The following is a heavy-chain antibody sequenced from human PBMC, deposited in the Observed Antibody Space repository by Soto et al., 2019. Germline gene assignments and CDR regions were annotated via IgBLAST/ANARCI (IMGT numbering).Heavy chain of an antibody. D-gene: IGHD3-10*01. CDR2: IYYSGST. J-gene: IGHJ5*02. V-gene: IGHV4-31*03. CDR1: GGSISSGGYY. Sequence: PSETLSLTCTVSGGSISSGGYYWSWIRQHPGKGLEWIGYIYYSGSTYYNPSLKSRVTISVDTSKNQFSLKLSSVTAADTAVYYCARLLWSHSNWFDPWDQGTLVTVSS. CDR3: ARLLWSHSNWFDP.